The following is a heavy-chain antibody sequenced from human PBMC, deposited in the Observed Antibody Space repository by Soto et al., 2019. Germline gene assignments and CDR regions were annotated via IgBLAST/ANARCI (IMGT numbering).Heavy chain of an antibody. CDR2: IYYSGST. D-gene: IGHD3-3*01. Sequence: SETLSLTCTVSGGSISSYYLSWIRQPPGKGLEWIGYIYYSGSTNYNPSLKSRVTISVDTSKNQFSLKLSSVTAADTAVYYCARLDYDFWSGSFDPWGQGTLVTVSS. CDR1: GGSISSYY. CDR3: ARLDYDFWSGSFDP. V-gene: IGHV4-59*08. J-gene: IGHJ5*02.